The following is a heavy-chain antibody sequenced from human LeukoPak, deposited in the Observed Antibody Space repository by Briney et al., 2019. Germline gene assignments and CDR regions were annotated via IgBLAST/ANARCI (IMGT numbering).Heavy chain of an antibody. CDR3: ARQQQFCSGGNCYSLNAFDL. CDR2: IYPGDSDT. J-gene: IGHJ3*01. D-gene: IGHD2-15*01. Sequence: GESLKISCKGSGYSFTNYWIGRVRQMPGKGLEWMGIIYPGDSDTRYSPSFQGQVTISADKSISTAYLQWSSLKASDTAMYYCARQQQFCSGGNCYSLNAFDLWGQGTVVTVSS. V-gene: IGHV5-51*01. CDR1: GYSFTNYW.